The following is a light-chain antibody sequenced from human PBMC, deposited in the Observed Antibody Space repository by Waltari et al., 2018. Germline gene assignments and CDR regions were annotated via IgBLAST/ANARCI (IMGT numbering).Light chain of an antibody. CDR1: SSDVGGYKY. V-gene: IGLV2-14*03. CDR2: DVS. J-gene: IGLJ2*01. CDR3: NSYTSSSILEVV. Sequence: QSALTQPASVSGSPGQSITISCTGTSSDVGGYKYVSWYQQHPGKAPKLMIYDVSNRPSGVSNRFSGSNSGNTASLTISGLQAEDEADYYCNSYTSSSILEVVCGGGTKLTVL.